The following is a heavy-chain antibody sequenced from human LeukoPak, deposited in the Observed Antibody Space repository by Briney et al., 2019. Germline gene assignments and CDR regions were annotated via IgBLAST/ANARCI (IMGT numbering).Heavy chain of an antibody. J-gene: IGHJ4*02. Sequence: GGSLRLSCAASGFTFSSYGMHWVRQAPGKGLEWVAVISYDGINKFYVDSVKGRFTISKNTLYLQMSSLRTEDTAVYYCAKDWYSYSYRIPEWWGQGTLVTVSS. CDR2: ISYDGINK. CDR3: AKDWYSYSYRIPEW. D-gene: IGHD5-18*01. V-gene: IGHV3-30*18. CDR1: GFTFSSYG.